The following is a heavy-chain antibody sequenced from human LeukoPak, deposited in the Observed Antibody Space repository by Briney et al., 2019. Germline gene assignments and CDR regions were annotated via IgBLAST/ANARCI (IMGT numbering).Heavy chain of an antibody. Sequence: GGSLRLSCAASGFTLSSYAMHWVRQAPGKGLEWVADISYDGSNKYYADCVKGRFTISRDNSKNTLYQQMNSLRAEDTAVYYCAREWVYYYGSGVFDYWGQGTLVTVSS. CDR1: GFTLSSYA. V-gene: IGHV3-30-3*01. J-gene: IGHJ4*02. D-gene: IGHD3-10*01. CDR2: ISYDGSNK. CDR3: AREWVYYYGSGVFDY.